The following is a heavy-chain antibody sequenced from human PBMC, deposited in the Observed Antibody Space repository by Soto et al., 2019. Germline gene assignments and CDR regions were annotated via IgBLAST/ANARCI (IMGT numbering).Heavy chain of an antibody. CDR2: INAGNGNT. D-gene: IGHD6-6*01. CDR1: GYTFTSYA. CDR3: ARDKFGGQLGGIDY. V-gene: IGHV1-3*01. Sequence: VASVKVSCKASGYTFTSYAMHWVRQAPGQRLEWMGWINAGNGNTKYSQKFQGRVTITRDTSASTAYMELSSLRSEDTAVYYCARDKFGGQLGGIDYWGQGTLVTVSS. J-gene: IGHJ4*02.